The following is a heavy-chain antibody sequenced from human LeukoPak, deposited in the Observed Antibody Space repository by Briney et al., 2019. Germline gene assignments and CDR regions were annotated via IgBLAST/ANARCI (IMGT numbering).Heavy chain of an antibody. V-gene: IGHV3-9*01. CDR1: GFTFGDYA. CDR2: ISWNSGSI. Sequence: AGRSLRLSCAASGFTFGDYAMHWVRQAPGKGLEWVSGISWNSGSIGYADSVKGRFTISRDNAKNSLYLQMNSLRAEDTALYYCAKDGVGYYDSSGPSGFDYWGQGTLVTVSS. CDR3: AKDGVGYYDSSGPSGFDY. D-gene: IGHD3-22*01. J-gene: IGHJ4*02.